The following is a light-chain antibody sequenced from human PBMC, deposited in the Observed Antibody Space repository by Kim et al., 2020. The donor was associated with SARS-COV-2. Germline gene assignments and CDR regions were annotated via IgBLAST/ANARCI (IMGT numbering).Light chain of an antibody. Sequence: ASVGDRVTITCRASQGISSWLAWYQQKPGKAPNLLIYAASNLQRGVPSRFSGSGSETYFTLNISSLQPEDFATYFCQQANIFPLTFGGGTRVDIK. CDR1: QGISSW. CDR3: QQANIFPLT. J-gene: IGKJ4*01. V-gene: IGKV1-12*01. CDR2: AAS.